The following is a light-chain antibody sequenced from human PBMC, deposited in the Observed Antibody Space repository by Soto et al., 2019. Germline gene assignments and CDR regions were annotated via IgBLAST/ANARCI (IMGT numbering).Light chain of an antibody. CDR3: SSYTSRSTLG. CDR1: SSDVGGYNY. Sequence: QSVLTQPDSVSGSPGQSITISCTGTSSDVGGYNYVSWYQQHPGKAPKLIIYEVSNRPSGVSNRFSGSKSGNTASLTISGLQAEDEADYYCSSYTSRSTLGFGGGTKLTVL. V-gene: IGLV2-14*01. J-gene: IGLJ2*01. CDR2: EVS.